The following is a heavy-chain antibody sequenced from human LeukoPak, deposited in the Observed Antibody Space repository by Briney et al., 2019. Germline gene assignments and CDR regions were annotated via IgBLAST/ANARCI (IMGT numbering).Heavy chain of an antibody. CDR2: IYYSGST. J-gene: IGHJ6*02. CDR1: GGSISSYY. D-gene: IGHD2-2*01. Sequence: SETLSLTCTVSGGSISSYYWSWIRQPPGKGLEWIGYIYYSGSTNYNPSLKSRVTISVDTSKNQFSLKLSSVTAADTAVYYCARDRAPGDIVVVPAAIGSRYYGMDVWGQGTTVTVSS. V-gene: IGHV4-59*01. CDR3: ARDRAPGDIVVVPAAIGSRYYGMDV.